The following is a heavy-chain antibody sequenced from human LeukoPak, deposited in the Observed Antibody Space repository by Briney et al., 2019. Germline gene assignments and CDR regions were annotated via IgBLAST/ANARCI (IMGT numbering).Heavy chain of an antibody. CDR2: LNNAGTHK. CDR3: AKKALLVDGNCYFDF. V-gene: IGHV3-23*01. CDR1: GFTFSSYS. J-gene: IGHJ2*01. D-gene: IGHD2-8*02. Sequence: SLRLSCTASGFTFSSYSMIWVRQGPGTGLKYISSLNNAGTHKYYVDSVKGRFVISRDNFKNTLYLQMNSLRAEDTAVYCCAKKALLVDGNCYFDFWGRGTVVTVSS.